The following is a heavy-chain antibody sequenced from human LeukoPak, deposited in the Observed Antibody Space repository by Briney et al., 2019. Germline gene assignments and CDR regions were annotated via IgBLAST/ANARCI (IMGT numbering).Heavy chain of an antibody. CDR1: GCTFSSYA. Sequence: GGSLRLSCAASGCTFSSYAMSWVRKAPGKGLDWVSVIYSGDSTYYADSVKRRFAISRDNSKTTLYLQMNSLRAEDTAVYYCASHYSGSYYWPGYFDYWGQGTLVTVSS. CDR2: IYSGDST. J-gene: IGHJ4*02. V-gene: IGHV3-66*02. D-gene: IGHD1-26*01. CDR3: ASHYSGSYYWPGYFDY.